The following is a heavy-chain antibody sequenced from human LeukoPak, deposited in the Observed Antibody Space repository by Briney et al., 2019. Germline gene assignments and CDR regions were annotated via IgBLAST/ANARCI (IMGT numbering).Heavy chain of an antibody. D-gene: IGHD3-10*02. CDR3: AELGITMIGGV. Sequence: GRSLRLSCAASRFTFSIYWMHWVRHAPGKGLVWVSRINSDGSSTGYADSVKGRFTISRDNAKNTLYLQMNSLRAEDTAVYYCAELGITMIGGVWGKGTTVTISS. V-gene: IGHV3-74*01. J-gene: IGHJ6*04. CDR1: RFTFSIYW. CDR2: INSDGSST.